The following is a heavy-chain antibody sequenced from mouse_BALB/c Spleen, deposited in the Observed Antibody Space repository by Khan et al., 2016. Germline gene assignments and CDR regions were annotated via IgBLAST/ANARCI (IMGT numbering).Heavy chain of an antibody. Sequence: VQLQQSGPELVKPGASVKISCKASGYSFIGYFMNWVMQSHGKSLEWIGRINPYNGDTFYNQKFKGKATLTVDKSSSTAHMELRSLASEDSAVYYCASDYGSPRGAMDYWGQGTSVTVSS. D-gene: IGHD1-1*01. CDR1: GYSFIGYF. CDR3: ASDYGSPRGAMDY. CDR2: INPYNGDT. J-gene: IGHJ4*01. V-gene: IGHV1-20*02.